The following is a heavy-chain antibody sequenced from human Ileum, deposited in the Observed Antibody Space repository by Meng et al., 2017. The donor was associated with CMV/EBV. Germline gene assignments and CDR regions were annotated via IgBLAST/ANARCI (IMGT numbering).Heavy chain of an antibody. CDR1: GYTFSSYY. D-gene: IGHD5-24*01. CDR2: IDPSAGST. V-gene: IGHV1-46*01. Sequence: ASVKVSCKASGYTFSSYYIHWVRQAPGQGFAWMGNIDPSAGSTVYAQGFQGRVAMTMDTSTATVYMELDTLTFEDTAIYYCAREMASTYYFDYWGQGTLVTVSS. CDR3: AREMASTYYFDY. J-gene: IGHJ4*02.